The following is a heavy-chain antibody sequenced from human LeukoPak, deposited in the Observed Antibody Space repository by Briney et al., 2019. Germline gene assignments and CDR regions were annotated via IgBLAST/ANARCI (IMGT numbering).Heavy chain of an antibody. CDR3: AREEGP. CDR2: IYYSGST. V-gene: IGHV4-39*07. J-gene: IGHJ5*02. CDR1: GGSISSSSYY. Sequence: SPSETLSLTCTVSGGSISSSSYYWGWIRQPPGKGLEWIGNIYYSGSTNYNPSLKSRVTISVDTSKNQFSLKLSSVTAADTAVYYCAREEGPWGQGTLVTVSS.